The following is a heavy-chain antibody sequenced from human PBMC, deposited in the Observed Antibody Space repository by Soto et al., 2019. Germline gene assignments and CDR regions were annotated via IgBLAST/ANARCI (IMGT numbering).Heavy chain of an antibody. Sequence: SETLSLTCTVSGGSISSYYWSWIRQPPGKGLEWIGYIYYSGSTNYNPSLKSRVTISVDTSKNQFSLKLSSVTAADTAVYYCARGRDFWSGSCMDVWGQGTTVTV. CDR3: ARGRDFWSGSCMDV. CDR1: GGSISSYY. D-gene: IGHD3-3*01. CDR2: IYYSGST. J-gene: IGHJ6*02. V-gene: IGHV4-59*01.